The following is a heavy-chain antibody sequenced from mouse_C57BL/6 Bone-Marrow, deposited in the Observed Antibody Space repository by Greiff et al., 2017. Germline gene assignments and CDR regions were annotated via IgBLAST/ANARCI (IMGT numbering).Heavy chain of an antibody. CDR1: GYTFTTYP. CDR2: FHPYTDDT. Sequence: QVQLQQSGAELVKPGASVKLSCTASGYTFTTYPIEWMKQTHGKSLEWIGNFHPYTDDTKYNEKFKDKATLTVEKSSSTVYLELSRITSDDSAVYYYARGGDYEGNYFDYWGQGTTLTVSS. D-gene: IGHD2-4*01. V-gene: IGHV1-47*01. J-gene: IGHJ2*01. CDR3: ARGGDYEGNYFDY.